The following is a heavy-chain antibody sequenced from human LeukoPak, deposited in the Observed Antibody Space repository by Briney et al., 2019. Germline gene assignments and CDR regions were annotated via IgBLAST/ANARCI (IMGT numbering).Heavy chain of an antibody. J-gene: IGHJ4*02. CDR2: IYYSGST. D-gene: IGHD2-2*02. V-gene: IGHV4-39*01. Sequence: PSETLSLTCTVSGGSISSSSYYWGWIRQPPGKGLEWIGSIYYSGSTYYNPSLKSRVTISVDTSKNQFSLKLCSVTAADTAVYYCARHYQLLYLAYWGQGTLVTVSS. CDR1: GGSISSSSYY. CDR3: ARHYQLLYLAY.